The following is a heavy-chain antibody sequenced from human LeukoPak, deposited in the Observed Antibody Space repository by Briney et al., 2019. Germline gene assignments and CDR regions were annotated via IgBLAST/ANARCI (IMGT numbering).Heavy chain of an antibody. V-gene: IGHV4-4*02. CDR3: ARDHLGIAAAGTLGYRFFDY. Sequence: PSGTLSLTCAVSGGSISSSNWWSWVRQPPGKGLEWIGEIYHSGSTNYNPSLKSRVTISVDKSKNQFSLKLSSVTAADTAVYYCARDHLGIAAAGTLGYRFFDYWGQGTLVTVSS. CDR1: GGSISSSNW. CDR2: IYHSGST. D-gene: IGHD6-13*01. J-gene: IGHJ4*02.